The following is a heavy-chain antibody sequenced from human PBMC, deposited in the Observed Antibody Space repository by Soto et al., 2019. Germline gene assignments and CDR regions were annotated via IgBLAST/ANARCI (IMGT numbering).Heavy chain of an antibody. D-gene: IGHD3-3*01. CDR3: ARDGTHYDFWSGLLRQVPYFDY. CDR2: IQSSGST. V-gene: IGHV4-4*07. J-gene: IGHJ4*02. Sequence: QVQLQESGPGLVKPSETLSLNCIVSGGSISSHYWSWIRQPAGKGLEWIGRIQSSGSTNYNPSLKSRISMSVDTSKNQLSPKLTSVTAADTAVYYCARDGTHYDFWSGLLRQVPYFDYWGQGTLVTFSS. CDR1: GGSISSHY.